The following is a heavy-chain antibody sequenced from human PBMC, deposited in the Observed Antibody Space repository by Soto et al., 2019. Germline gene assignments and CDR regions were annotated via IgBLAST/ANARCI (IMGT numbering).Heavy chain of an antibody. J-gene: IGHJ4*02. D-gene: IGHD6-19*01. CDR2: INAGNGNT. CDR1: GYTITSYA. V-gene: IGHV1-3*05. Sequence: QVQLVQSGAEEKKPGASVKVSCKASGYTITSYAMHWVRQAPGQRLEWMGWINAGNGNTKYSQKFQGRVTITRDTSASTAYMELSSLRSEDTAVYYCARAVAVAADFDYWGQGTLVTVSS. CDR3: ARAVAVAADFDY.